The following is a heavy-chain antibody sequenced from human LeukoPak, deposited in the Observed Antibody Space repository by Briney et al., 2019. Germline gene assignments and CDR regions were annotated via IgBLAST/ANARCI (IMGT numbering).Heavy chain of an antibody. CDR3: ARAQGYCSSTSCYGFGWFDP. J-gene: IGHJ5*02. CDR1: GGSFSGYY. Sequence: SETLSLTCAVYGGSFSGYYWSWIRQPPGKGLKWIGEINHSGSTNYNPSLKSRVTISVDTSKNQFSLKLSSVTAADTAVYYCARAQGYCSSTSCYGFGWFDPWGQGTLVTVSS. V-gene: IGHV4-34*01. CDR2: INHSGST. D-gene: IGHD2-2*01.